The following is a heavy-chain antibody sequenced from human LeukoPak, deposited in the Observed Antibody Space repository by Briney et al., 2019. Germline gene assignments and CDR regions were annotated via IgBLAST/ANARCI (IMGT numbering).Heavy chain of an antibody. CDR3: ARDSVDYGSGSLPLDFDY. CDR2: IRYDGSNK. Sequence: SGGSLRLSCAASGFTFHNYAMHWVRQAPGKGLEWVAFIRYDGSNKYYADSVKGRFTISRDNAKNSLYLQMNSLRAEDTAVYYCARDSVDYGSGSLPLDFDYWGQGTLVTVSS. V-gene: IGHV3-30*02. J-gene: IGHJ4*02. D-gene: IGHD3-10*01. CDR1: GFTFHNYA.